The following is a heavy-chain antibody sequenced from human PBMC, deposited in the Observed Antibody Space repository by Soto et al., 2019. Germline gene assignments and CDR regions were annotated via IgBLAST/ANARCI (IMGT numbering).Heavy chain of an antibody. D-gene: IGHD2-2*01. V-gene: IGHV2-5*02. CDR2: IYWDDDK. CDR1: GFSPSTSGVG. J-gene: IGHJ5*02. Sequence: SGPTLVNPTQTLTLTCTFSGFSPSTSGVGVGWIRQPPGKALEWLALIYWDDDKRYSPSLKSRLTITKDTSKNQVALTMTNMDPVDTATYYCAHSPTPIVVVPAALNWFDPWGQGTLVTVSS. CDR3: AHSPTPIVVVPAALNWFDP.